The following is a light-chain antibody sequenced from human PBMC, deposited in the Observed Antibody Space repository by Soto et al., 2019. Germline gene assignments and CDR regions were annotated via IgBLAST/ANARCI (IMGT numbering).Light chain of an antibody. Sequence: DIQMTQSPSTLPGSLGDSATITGRASQTISSWLAWYQQXPGKAPQLLIYKATTLETGVPTMISGSGSRTDFILTISNLPPEDVATVYCQQTSSTPTFGGGTKVDI. V-gene: IGKV1-5*03. J-gene: IGKJ4*01. CDR2: KAT. CDR1: QTISSW. CDR3: QQTSSTPT.